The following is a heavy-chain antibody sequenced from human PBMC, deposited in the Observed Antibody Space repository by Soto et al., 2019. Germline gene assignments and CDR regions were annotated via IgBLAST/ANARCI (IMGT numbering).Heavy chain of an antibody. V-gene: IGHV1-18*01. CDR2: ISAYNGNT. CDR3: ARVLNYAILTGYYSPDAFDI. D-gene: IGHD3-9*01. CDR1: GYTLASCG. Sequence: ASVKVSCKASGYTLASCGISWVRQAPGQGREWMGWISAYNGNTNYAQKLQGRVTMTTDTSTSTAYMELRSLRSDDTAVYYCARVLNYAILTGYYSPDAFDIWGQGTMVTVSS. J-gene: IGHJ3*02.